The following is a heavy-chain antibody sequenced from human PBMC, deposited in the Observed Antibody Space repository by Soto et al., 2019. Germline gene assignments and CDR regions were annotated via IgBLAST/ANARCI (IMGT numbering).Heavy chain of an antibody. Sequence: QVQLVQSGAEVKKPGASVKVSCKASGYTFTSYRISWVRQAPGQGLEWMGWISAYSGHTNYAKKLQGRVTMTTDTSTSTAYMELTSLRSDDTAVYYCARVDLEVRYFDRGDYWGQGTLVTVSS. CDR1: GYTFTSYR. CDR2: ISAYSGHT. CDR3: ARVDLEVRYFDRGDY. J-gene: IGHJ4*02. D-gene: IGHD3-9*01. V-gene: IGHV1-18*01.